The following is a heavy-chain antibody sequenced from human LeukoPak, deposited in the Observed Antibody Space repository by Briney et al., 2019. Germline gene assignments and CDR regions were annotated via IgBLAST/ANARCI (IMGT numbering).Heavy chain of an antibody. V-gene: IGHV3-30*18. D-gene: IGHD6-19*01. J-gene: IGHJ4*02. Sequence: SGRSLRLSCVASGFTFSSYGMPWVRQAPGKGLEWEAFISYDGSNRYYVDSVKGRFTISRDNSKNTLYLQMNSLRPEDTAVYYCAEVRGPGEVSGWYYFDSWGQGTLVTVSS. CDR2: ISYDGSNR. CDR1: GFTFSSYG. CDR3: AEVRGPGEVSGWYYFDS.